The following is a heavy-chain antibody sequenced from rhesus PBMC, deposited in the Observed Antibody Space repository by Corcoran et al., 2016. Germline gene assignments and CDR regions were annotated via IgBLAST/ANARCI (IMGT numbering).Heavy chain of an antibody. V-gene: IGHV4S7*01. J-gene: IGHJ4*01. D-gene: IGHD5-12*01. CDR3: ARNGGYSATSYYFDY. Sequence: QVQLQESGPGLVKPSETLSLTCAVSGGSISSGYGWSWIRQPPGKGLEWIGHIYGSIGSTYYNPSLKSRVTISGDTSKNQFSLKLSSVTAADTVVYYCARNGGYSATSYYFDYWGQGVLVTVSS. CDR2: IYGSIGST. CDR1: GGSISSGYG.